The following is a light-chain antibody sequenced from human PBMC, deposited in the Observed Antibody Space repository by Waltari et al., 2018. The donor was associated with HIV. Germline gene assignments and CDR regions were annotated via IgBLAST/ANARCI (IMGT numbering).Light chain of an antibody. V-gene: IGLV2-14*01. Sequence: QSALTQPAAVSGSPGQSITISCTGARGDVGTSNYVSWYQQPPGKAPKLLIYEVSNRPSGLSNRFSGSKSGNTASLTISGLQAEDEGYYYCSSYTSRDTFVFGTGTEVTVL. CDR1: RGDVGTSNY. CDR3: SSYTSRDTFV. J-gene: IGLJ1*01. CDR2: EVS.